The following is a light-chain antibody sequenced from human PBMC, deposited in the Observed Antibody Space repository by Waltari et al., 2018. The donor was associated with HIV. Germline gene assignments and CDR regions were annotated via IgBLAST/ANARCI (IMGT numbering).Light chain of an antibody. CDR3: QSVDNDNQRV. CDR1: GLPTQY. Sequence: SYELTQPSSVSVSPGQTAVITCSGDGLPTQYTFWYQSRPGQAPVMVMYKDIVRPSGISERFAASTSGTTVTLTITGVRAEDEANYYCQSVDNDNQRVFGGGTKLTVL. J-gene: IGLJ3*02. V-gene: IGLV3-25*03. CDR2: KDI.